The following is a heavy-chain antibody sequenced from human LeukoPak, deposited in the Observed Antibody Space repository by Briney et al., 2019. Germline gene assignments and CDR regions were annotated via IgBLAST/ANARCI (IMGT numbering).Heavy chain of an antibody. V-gene: IGHV3-48*01. Sequence: GGSLRLSCAASGFTFSSYCMTWVRQAPGKGLEWVSYTSGNSSTIYYADSVKGRFTISRDNAKNSLYLQMNSLRVEDTAFYYCARVYGSGSYYKFYYYYYMDVWGKGTTVTISS. D-gene: IGHD3-10*01. CDR3: ARVYGSGSYYKFYYYYYMDV. CDR1: GFTFSSYC. J-gene: IGHJ6*03. CDR2: TSGNSSTI.